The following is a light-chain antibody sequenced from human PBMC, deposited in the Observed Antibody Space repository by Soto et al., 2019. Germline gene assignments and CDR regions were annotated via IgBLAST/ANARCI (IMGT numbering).Light chain of an antibody. CDR3: QQSYSTPRA. CDR1: QSISTY. J-gene: IGKJ4*01. V-gene: IGKV1-39*01. CDR2: AAS. Sequence: DIQMTQSPSSLSASVGDSVTITCRASQSISTYLNWYQQMPGKAPNLLIYAASSLQSGVPSRFSGSGSGTDFTLTISSLQLEDFATYYCQQSYSTPRAFGGGTKVDIK.